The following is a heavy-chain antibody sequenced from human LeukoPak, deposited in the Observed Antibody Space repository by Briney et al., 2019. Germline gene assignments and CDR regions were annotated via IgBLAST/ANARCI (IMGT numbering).Heavy chain of an antibody. CDR3: ARDGYYSGWYPGGGYLDY. J-gene: IGHJ4*02. D-gene: IGHD6-19*01. CDR1: GSTFSSYA. Sequence: PGGSLRLSCAASGSTFSSYAIHWVRQAPGKGLEWVAVLSYDGSNKYYADSVKGRFTISRDNSKDTLYLQMNSLRAEDTAVYYCARDGYYSGWYPGGGYLDYWGQGTLVTVSS. CDR2: LSYDGSNK. V-gene: IGHV3-30*14.